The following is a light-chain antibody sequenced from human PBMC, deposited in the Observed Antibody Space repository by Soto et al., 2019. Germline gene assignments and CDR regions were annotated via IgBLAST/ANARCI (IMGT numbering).Light chain of an antibody. CDR3: QQYNNWPPWT. CDR2: DAS. J-gene: IGKJ1*01. V-gene: IGKV3-15*01. CDR1: QSISSSY. Sequence: IVLTPSPVPLVLSAGERAPLSRRARQSISSSYLAWYQQKPGQAPRLLIYDASTRATGIPSRFTASGSGTVFTLTISSLQSEDFAVYYCQQYNNWPPWTFGQGTKVDIK.